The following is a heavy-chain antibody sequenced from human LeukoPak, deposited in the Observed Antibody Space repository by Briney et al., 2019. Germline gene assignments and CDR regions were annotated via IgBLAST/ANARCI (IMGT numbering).Heavy chain of an antibody. V-gene: IGHV3-33*07. CDR1: GFTFSRYS. CDR3: ARDRSALLWFGEPGEEFDP. J-gene: IGHJ5*02. Sequence: PGGSLRLSCAASGFTFSRYSMNWVRQAPGKGLEWVAVIWYDGSNKYYADSVKGRFTISRDNSKNTLYLQMNSLRAEDTAVYYCARDRSALLWFGEPGEEFDPWGQGTLVTVSS. D-gene: IGHD3-10*01. CDR2: IWYDGSNK.